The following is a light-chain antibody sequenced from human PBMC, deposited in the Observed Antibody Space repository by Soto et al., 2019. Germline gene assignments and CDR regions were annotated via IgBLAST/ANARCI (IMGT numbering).Light chain of an antibody. CDR3: QVWDSSSDHPEVV. Sequence: SYELTQPPSLSVDPGQTARVTCGGNNIGIKSVHWYQQKPGQAPVLVVYDDSDRPSGIPERFSGSNSGNTATLTISRVEAGDEADYYCQVWDSSSDHPEVVFGGGTKLTVL. CDR1: NIGIKS. CDR2: DDS. J-gene: IGLJ2*01. V-gene: IGLV3-21*02.